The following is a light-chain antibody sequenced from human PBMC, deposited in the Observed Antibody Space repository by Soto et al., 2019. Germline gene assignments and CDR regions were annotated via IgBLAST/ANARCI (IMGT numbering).Light chain of an antibody. CDR2: LNSDGSH. V-gene: IGLV4-69*01. Sequence: QAVLTQSPSASASLGASVKLTCTLSSGHSSYAIAWHQQQPEKGPRYLMKLNSDGSHSKGDGIPDRFSGSSSGAERYLTISSLQSDDEAYYYCQTWGTGIRVFGGGTKLTVL. CDR1: SGHSSYA. J-gene: IGLJ3*02. CDR3: QTWGTGIRV.